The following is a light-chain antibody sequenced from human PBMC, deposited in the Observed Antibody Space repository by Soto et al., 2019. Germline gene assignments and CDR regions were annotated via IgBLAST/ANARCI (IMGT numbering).Light chain of an antibody. V-gene: IGLV3-10*01. Sequence: SYELTQTPSVSVSPGQTATITCSGDALSKKYVHWYQQKSGQAPVLVIYEDRKRPPGIPERFFGSSSGTTATLTVTGAQVEDEADYYCYSVDTSGTQVVFGGGTKLTVL. J-gene: IGLJ2*01. CDR2: EDR. CDR1: ALSKKY. CDR3: YSVDTSGTQVV.